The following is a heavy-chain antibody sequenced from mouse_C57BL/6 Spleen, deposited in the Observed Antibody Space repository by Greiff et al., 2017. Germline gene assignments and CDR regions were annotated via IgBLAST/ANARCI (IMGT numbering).Heavy chain of an antibody. Sequence: EVQLQQSGPELVKPGASVKISCKASGYTFTDYYMNWVKQSHGKSLEWIGDINPNNGGTSYNQKFKGKAKLTVDKSSSTAYMELRSLTSEDSAVYYCARSGGGGNGYAMDYWGQGTSVTVSS. CDR3: ARSGGGGNGYAMDY. D-gene: IGHD1-1*02. J-gene: IGHJ4*01. CDR2: INPNNGGT. V-gene: IGHV1-26*01. CDR1: GYTFTDYY.